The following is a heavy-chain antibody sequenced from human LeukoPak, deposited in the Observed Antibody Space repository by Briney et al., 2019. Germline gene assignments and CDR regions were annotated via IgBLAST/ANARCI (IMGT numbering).Heavy chain of an antibody. Sequence: PGTSLRLSCATSGFPFSHHGYHWVRQAPGKGLEWTAIIWVDGTRKYYADSVEGRFTISRDNSKSTLYLQIDSLRPEDTAVYYCVAVLVPAAFWHFDVWGRGTQVTVSS. CDR1: GFPFSHHG. CDR2: IWVDGTRK. D-gene: IGHD2-2*01. V-gene: IGHV3-33*01. CDR3: VAVLVPAAFWHFDV. J-gene: IGHJ2*01.